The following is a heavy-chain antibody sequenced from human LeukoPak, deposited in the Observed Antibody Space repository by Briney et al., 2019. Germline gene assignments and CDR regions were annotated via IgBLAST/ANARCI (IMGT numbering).Heavy chain of an antibody. V-gene: IGHV3-9*01. D-gene: IGHD3-9*01. Sequence: HPGRSLRLSCAASGFTFDDYAMHWVRQAPGKGLEWVSGISWNSGSIGYADSVKGRFTISRDNAKNSLYLQMNSLRAEDTALYYCAKDIYDILTGYHFDIWGQGTMVTVSS. CDR2: ISWNSGSI. CDR1: GFTFDDYA. CDR3: AKDIYDILTGYHFDI. J-gene: IGHJ3*02.